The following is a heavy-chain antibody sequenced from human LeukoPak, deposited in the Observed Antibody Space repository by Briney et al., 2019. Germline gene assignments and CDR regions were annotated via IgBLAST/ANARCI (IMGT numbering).Heavy chain of an antibody. CDR3: AKGLGGNLYLDY. CDR1: GFTFSSYG. CDR2: ISYDGSNK. V-gene: IGHV3-30*18. D-gene: IGHD4-23*01. J-gene: IGHJ4*02. Sequence: GGSLRLSCAASGFTFSSYGMHWVRQAPGKGLEWVAVISYDGSNKYYADSVEGRFTISRDNSKNTLYLQMNSLRAEDTAVYYCAKGLGGNLYLDYWGQGTLVTVST.